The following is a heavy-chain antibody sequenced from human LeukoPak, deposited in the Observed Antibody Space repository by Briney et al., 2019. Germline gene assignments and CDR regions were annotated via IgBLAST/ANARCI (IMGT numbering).Heavy chain of an antibody. CDR1: GFTLSSNY. CDR2: IYSGGST. J-gene: IGHJ6*02. CDR3: AREKKWYSSSTDDYYYAMDV. D-gene: IGHD6-13*01. Sequence: GRSLRLSCAASGFTLSSNYMSWVRQAPGKGLEWGSVIYSGGSTYYADSVKGRFTISRHNSKNTLYLQMNSLRAEDTAVYYCAREKKWYSSSTDDYYYAMDVWGQGTTVTVSS. V-gene: IGHV3-53*04.